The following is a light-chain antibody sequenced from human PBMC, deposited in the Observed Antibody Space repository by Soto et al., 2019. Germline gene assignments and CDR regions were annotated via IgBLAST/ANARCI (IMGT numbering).Light chain of an antibody. CDR2: WAS. J-gene: IGKJ2*01. CDR1: QSLFYSPTNQNY. CDR3: QQYFSTPMYT. V-gene: IGKV4-1*01. Sequence: VMTQSPDSLAVSLGERATINCKSSQSLFYSPTNQNYLAWYQQKPGQLPKLLIYWASTRESGVPDRFSGSGSGTDFTLTISSLQAEDVAVYYCQQYFSTPMYTFGQGTKLEIK.